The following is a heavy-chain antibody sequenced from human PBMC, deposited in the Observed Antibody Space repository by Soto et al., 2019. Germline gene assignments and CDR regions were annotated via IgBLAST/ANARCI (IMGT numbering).Heavy chain of an antibody. J-gene: IGHJ4*02. D-gene: IGHD3-22*01. Sequence: GGSLRLSCAASGFTFSSYAMHWVRQAPGKGLEWVAVISYDGSNKYYADSVKGRFTISRDNSKNTLYLQMNSLRAEDTAVYYCARAAHELYYYDSSGYPTDIFDYWGQGTLVTVSS. CDR2: ISYDGSNK. CDR3: ARAAHELYYYDSSGYPTDIFDY. CDR1: GFTFSSYA. V-gene: IGHV3-30-3*01.